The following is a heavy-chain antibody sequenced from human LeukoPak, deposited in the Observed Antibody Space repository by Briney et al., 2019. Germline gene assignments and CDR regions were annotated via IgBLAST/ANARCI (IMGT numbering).Heavy chain of an antibody. CDR1: GFTFSDYY. J-gene: IGHJ4*02. D-gene: IGHD3-22*01. CDR3: ARDLYDGYFDY. Sequence: GGSLRLSCAASGFTFSDYYMSWIRQAPGKGLEWVSYISTSGSTIYYADSVKGRFTISRDNAKNSLYLQMNSLRAEDTAVYYCARDLYDGYFDYWGQGTLVTVSS. CDR2: ISTSGSTI. V-gene: IGHV3-11*04.